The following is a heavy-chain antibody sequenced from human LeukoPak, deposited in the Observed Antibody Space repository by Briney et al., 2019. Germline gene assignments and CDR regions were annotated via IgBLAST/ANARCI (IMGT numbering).Heavy chain of an antibody. CDR2: IYNSGST. D-gene: IGHD5-12*01. V-gene: IGHV4-59*08. J-gene: IGHJ4*02. CDR1: GDSFSYFY. Sequence: PSETLSLTCTVSGDSFSYFYWSWIRQPPGKGLEWIGYIYNSGSTNYNPSLKSRVTISLDTSKNQFSLKLSSVTAADTAVYYCARHPQTRYSGYRRPFDYRGQGTLVTVSS. CDR3: ARHPQTRYSGYRRPFDY.